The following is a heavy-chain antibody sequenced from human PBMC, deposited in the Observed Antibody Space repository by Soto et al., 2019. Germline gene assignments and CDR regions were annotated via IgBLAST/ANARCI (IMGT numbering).Heavy chain of an antibody. CDR2: IKSKTDGGTA. CDR1: GITFTKAW. V-gene: IGHV3-15*01. J-gene: IGHJ4*02. D-gene: IGHD2-8*01. Sequence: EVQLVESGGGLVQPGGSLRLSCAVSGITFTKAWMSWVRQAPGKGLEWVGRIKSKTDGGTADYAAPLKGRFTISRDDSKNTLFRQMNSLKTEDTAVYYCSTEAYSTNDIWYRASLWGQGTLVTVSS. CDR3: STEAYSTNDIWYRASL.